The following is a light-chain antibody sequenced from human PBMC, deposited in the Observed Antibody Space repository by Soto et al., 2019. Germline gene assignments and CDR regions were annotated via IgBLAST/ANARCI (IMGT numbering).Light chain of an antibody. CDR2: DVT. V-gene: IGLV2-11*01. J-gene: IGLJ1*01. CDR1: GSDVGGYNY. CDR3: CSYAGSYTYV. Sequence: QSALTQPRSVSGSPGQSVTISCTGTGSDVGGYNYVSWYQQYPDKAPKVMIYDVTKRPAGVPDRFSGSKSGNTASLTISGLQADDAADYSCCSYAGSYTYVFGSGTELTVL.